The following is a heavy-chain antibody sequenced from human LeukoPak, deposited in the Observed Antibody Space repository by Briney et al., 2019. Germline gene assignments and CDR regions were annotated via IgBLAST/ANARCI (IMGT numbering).Heavy chain of an antibody. Sequence: SETLSLTYTVSGGSISSYYWSWIRQPPGKGLEWIGYIYYSGSTNYNPSLKSRVTISVDTSKNQFSLKLSSVTAADTAVYYCARVVSYYYDSSGYLNWFDPWGQGTLVTVSS. CDR1: GGSISSYY. J-gene: IGHJ5*02. CDR2: IYYSGST. V-gene: IGHV4-59*01. D-gene: IGHD3-22*01. CDR3: ARVVSYYYDSSGYLNWFDP.